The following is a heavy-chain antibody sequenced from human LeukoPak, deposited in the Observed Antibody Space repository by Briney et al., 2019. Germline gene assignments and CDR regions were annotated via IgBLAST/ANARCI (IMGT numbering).Heavy chain of an antibody. D-gene: IGHD6-13*01. CDR2: IDISGTTI. CDR1: GFTFSDYY. J-gene: IGHJ4*02. V-gene: IGHV3-11*01. CDR3: ARRKHSSGWSPNEYYFDY. Sequence: PGGSLRLSCAASGFTFSDYYMSWIRQAPGKGLEWVSYIDISGTTIYYTHSVKGRFTISRDNAKNPLYLQMNSLRAEDPAFYYCARRKHSSGWSPNEYYFDYWGQGTLVTVSS.